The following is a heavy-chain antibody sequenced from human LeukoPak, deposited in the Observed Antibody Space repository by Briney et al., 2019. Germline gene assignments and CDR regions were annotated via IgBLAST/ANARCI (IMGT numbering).Heavy chain of an antibody. Sequence: PGGSLGLSCTASGSTFGDYAMSWIRQAPGKGLEWVGFIRSKAYGETADYAASVKGRFTISRDDSKAIAYLQMNSLKTEDTAVYHCTRDRGAYNLYDYWGQGTLVTVSS. D-gene: IGHD1-1*01. J-gene: IGHJ4*02. V-gene: IGHV3-49*03. CDR3: TRDRGAYNLYDY. CDR2: IRSKAYGETA. CDR1: GSTFGDYA.